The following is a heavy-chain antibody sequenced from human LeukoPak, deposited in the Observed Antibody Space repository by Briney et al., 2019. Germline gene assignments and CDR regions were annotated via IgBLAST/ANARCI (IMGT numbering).Heavy chain of an antibody. D-gene: IGHD3-9*01. CDR1: GYTFTSYG. J-gene: IGHJ5*02. Sequence: ASVKVSCKASGYTFTSYGISWVRQAPGQGLEWMGWISAYNGNTNYAQKLQGRVTITTDTSTSTAYMELRSLRSDDTAVYYCARAQYHDILTLNWFDPWGQGTLVTVSS. CDR2: ISAYNGNT. CDR3: ARAQYHDILTLNWFDP. V-gene: IGHV1-18*01.